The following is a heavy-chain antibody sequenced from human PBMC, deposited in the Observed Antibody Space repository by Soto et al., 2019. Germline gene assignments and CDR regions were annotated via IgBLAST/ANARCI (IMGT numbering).Heavy chain of an antibody. D-gene: IGHD2-8*01. CDR3: AKSLGFCTTAACSPHFFYLMDV. Sequence: GGSLRLSCAASGFTLSGYGMHWVRQAPGRGLEWVAIISSDGSTKYYEVSVKGRFTVSRGNSETTLYLQMNSLRAEDTAVYYCAKSLGFCTTAACSPHFFYLMDVWGQGTTGTVS. V-gene: IGHV3-30*18. CDR1: GFTLSGYG. J-gene: IGHJ6*02. CDR2: ISSDGSTK.